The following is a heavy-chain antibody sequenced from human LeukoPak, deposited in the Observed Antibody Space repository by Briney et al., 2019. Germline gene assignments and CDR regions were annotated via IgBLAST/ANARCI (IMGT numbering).Heavy chain of an antibody. J-gene: IGHJ3*02. V-gene: IGHV3-53*01. CDR3: AKIVAVLITNDAFDM. CDR1: GFSVSRSY. D-gene: IGHD3-22*01. Sequence: GGSLRLSCAVSGFSVSRSYMSWIRQAPGKGLEWVSVIYDVGHKYYRDSVEGRFTISRDNSENTLHLQMNNLRAEDTAVYYCAKIVAVLITNDAFDMWGQGTKVIVSS. CDR2: IYDVGHK.